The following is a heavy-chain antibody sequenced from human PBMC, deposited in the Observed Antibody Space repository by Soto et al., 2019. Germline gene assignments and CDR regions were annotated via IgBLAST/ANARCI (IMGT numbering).Heavy chain of an antibody. CDR3: ARGLLVWFGELSRRGVHYSYMDV. CDR2: INDSGST. D-gene: IGHD3-10*01. V-gene: IGHV4-34*01. J-gene: IGHJ6*03. Sequence: QVQLQQWGAGLLKPSEILSLTCAVYGGSFSGYYWTWIRQSPGKGLEWIGEINDSGSTNYNPSLKSRVTISVDTSQKQVSLKLNSVTAADTAVYYCARGLLVWFGELSRRGVHYSYMDVWGKGTTVNVSS. CDR1: GGSFSGYY.